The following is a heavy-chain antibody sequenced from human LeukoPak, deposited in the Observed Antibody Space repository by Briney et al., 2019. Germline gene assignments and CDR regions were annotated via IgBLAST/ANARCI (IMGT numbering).Heavy chain of an antibody. CDR1: GFSFSSHG. CDR3: AKAVAADFFLDY. Sequence: GGSLRLSCAASGFSFSSHGMSWVRQAPGKGLEWVSGIIGGAGSTYYADSVKGRFTISRDNSKNTLYLQMNSLRAEDTAVYYCAKAVAADFFLDYWGQGTLVTVSS. CDR2: IIGGAGST. V-gene: IGHV3-23*01. D-gene: IGHD6-19*01. J-gene: IGHJ4*02.